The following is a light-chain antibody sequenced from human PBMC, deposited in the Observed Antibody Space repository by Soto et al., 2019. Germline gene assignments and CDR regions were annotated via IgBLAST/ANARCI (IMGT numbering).Light chain of an antibody. J-gene: IGLJ1*01. CDR2: EVS. CDR1: SSDVGGYNC. CDR3: SSYTSSSTL. Sequence: QSALTQPASGSGSPGRSITISCTGTSSDVGGYNCVSWYQQHPGKAPKLMIYEVSNRPSGVSNRFSGSKSGNTASLTISGLQAEDDADYYCSSYTSSSTLFGTGTKVTVL. V-gene: IGLV2-14*01.